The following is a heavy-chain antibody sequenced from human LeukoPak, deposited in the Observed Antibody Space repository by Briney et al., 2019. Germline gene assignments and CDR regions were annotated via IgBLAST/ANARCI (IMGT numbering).Heavy chain of an antibody. Sequence: SETLSLTCTVSGGSVSSTEFYWGWIRQPPGKGLQWVGNIYYSGITYYNPSLTGRVTMSVDTSNNQFSLKMPSVTAADTAVYYCTRLSKGRYFDYIFDYWGQGSLVTVSS. CDR2: IYYSGIT. CDR3: TRLSKGRYFDYIFDY. V-gene: IGHV4-39*01. J-gene: IGHJ4*02. CDR1: GGSVSSTEFY. D-gene: IGHD3-9*01.